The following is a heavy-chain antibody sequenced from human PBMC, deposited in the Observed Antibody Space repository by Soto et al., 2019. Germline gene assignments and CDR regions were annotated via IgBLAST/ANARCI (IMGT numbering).Heavy chain of an antibody. D-gene: IGHD6-6*01. CDR3: ARVGGVAARTFDY. CDR1: GGSINDFY. CDR2: IYYSGST. J-gene: IGHJ4*02. V-gene: IGHV4-59*01. Sequence: SETLSLTCTVSGGSINDFYWSWIRQPPGKGLEWIGNIYYSGSTDYNPSLKGRVTISVDTSKNQFSLKLRSVTAADTAVYYCARVGGVAARTFDYWGQGTLVTSPQ.